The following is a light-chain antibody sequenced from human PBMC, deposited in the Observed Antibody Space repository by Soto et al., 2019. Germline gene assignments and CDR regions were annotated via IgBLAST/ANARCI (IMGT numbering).Light chain of an antibody. V-gene: IGKV1-5*03. Sequence: DLQMPQSPSTLSGSVGDRVTITCGASQTMSRWLAWYQQKPGKAPKLLIYKASTLKSGVPSRFSGSGSGTEFTLTISSLQSEDFAVYYCQQYNNWPPITFGQGTRLEI. J-gene: IGKJ5*01. CDR1: QTMSRW. CDR2: KAS. CDR3: QQYNNWPPIT.